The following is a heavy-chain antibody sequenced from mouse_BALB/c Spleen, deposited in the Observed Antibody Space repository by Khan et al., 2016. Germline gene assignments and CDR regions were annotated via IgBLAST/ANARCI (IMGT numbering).Heavy chain of an antibody. CDR1: GYIFTSYW. CDR2: IYPGTGST. V-gene: IGHV1-76*01. CDR3: GRSGSKYWYFDV. Sequence: QVQLKQSGAELVRPGASVKLSCKTSGYIFTSYWIHWVKKRSGQGLEWIARIYPGTGSTYYNEKFKGKATLTADKSSSTAYMQLSSLKSEDSDVYYCGRSGSKYWYFDVWGAGTTVTVSS. D-gene: IGHD1-1*01. J-gene: IGHJ1*01.